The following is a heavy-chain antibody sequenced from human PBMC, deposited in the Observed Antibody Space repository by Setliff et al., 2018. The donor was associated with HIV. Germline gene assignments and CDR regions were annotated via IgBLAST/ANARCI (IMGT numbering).Heavy chain of an antibody. J-gene: IGHJ6*03. CDR2: IYYSGST. Sequence: SETLSLTCTVSGGSISSSSYYWGWIRQPPGKGLEWIGSIYYSGSTYYNPSLKSRVTISVDTSKKHFSLKLSSVTAADTAVYYCARESYSSAWEVNYYYMDVWGKGTSVTVSS. CDR3: ARESYSSAWEVNYYYMDV. D-gene: IGHD6-19*01. V-gene: IGHV4-39*07. CDR1: GGSISSSSYY.